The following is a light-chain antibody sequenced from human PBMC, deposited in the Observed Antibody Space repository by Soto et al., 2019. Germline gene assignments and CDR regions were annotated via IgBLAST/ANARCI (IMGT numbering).Light chain of an antibody. Sequence: QSVLTQPASVSGSPGQSITISCTGTSSDVGGYNYVSWYQQHPGKAPKLMIYDVTYRPSGVSNRFSGSKSGNTASLTISGLQAEDEADYYCSSYISSSTLDVIFGGGTKLTVL. CDR2: DVT. J-gene: IGLJ2*01. V-gene: IGLV2-14*01. CDR1: SSDVGGYNY. CDR3: SSYISSSTLDVI.